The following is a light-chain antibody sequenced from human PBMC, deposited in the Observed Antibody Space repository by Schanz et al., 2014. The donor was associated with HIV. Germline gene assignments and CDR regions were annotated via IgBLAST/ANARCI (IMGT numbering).Light chain of an antibody. CDR1: QSVKSNF. J-gene: IGKJ4*01. CDR2: GAS. V-gene: IGKV3-20*01. Sequence: EIVLTQSPGTLSLSPGERATLSCRASQSVKSNFIGWYQQKPGQAPRLLIFGASNRATGIPDRFSGGVSGTDFTLTISSIEPADFAVYYCQQPRRFGGGTKVEIK. CDR3: QQPRR.